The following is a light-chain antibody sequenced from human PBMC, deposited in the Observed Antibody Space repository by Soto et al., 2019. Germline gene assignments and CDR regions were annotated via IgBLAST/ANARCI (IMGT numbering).Light chain of an antibody. CDR3: CSYAGTVAYV. CDR2: EVN. V-gene: IGLV2-23*02. Sequence: QSVLTQPASVSGSPGQSITISCTGTSSVVGSYNLVSWYQQLPGKAPKVIICEVNKRPSGVSYRFSGSKSGNTASLTISGLQTEDEADYYCCSYAGTVAYVFRTGTKVTVL. CDR1: SSVVGSYNL. J-gene: IGLJ1*01.